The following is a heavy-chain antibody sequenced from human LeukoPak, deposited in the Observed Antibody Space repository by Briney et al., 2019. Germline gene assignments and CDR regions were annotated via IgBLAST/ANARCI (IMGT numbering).Heavy chain of an antibody. J-gene: IGHJ3*02. V-gene: IGHV3-7*01. CDR2: IKQDGSEK. Sequence: GGSLRLSCAASGFTFSTSWMIWVRQAPGKGLEWVANIKQDGSEKYYVDSVKGRFTISRDNAKNSLYLQMNSLRAEDTAVYYCARDALSRISIFGVVSDAFDIWGQGTMVTVSS. D-gene: IGHD3-3*01. CDR3: ARDALSRISIFGVVSDAFDI. CDR1: GFTFSTSW.